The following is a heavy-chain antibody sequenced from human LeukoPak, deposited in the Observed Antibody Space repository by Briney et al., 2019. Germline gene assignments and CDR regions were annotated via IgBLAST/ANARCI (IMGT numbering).Heavy chain of an antibody. CDR2: IYHSGSGST. J-gene: IGHJ3*02. CDR3: ARVYTATQGAFDI. Sequence: PSETLSLTCTVSGGSISSGGHSWSWIRQPPGKGLEWIGYIYHSGSGSTYYNPSLKSRVTISIDKSKNQFSLKLSSVTAADTAVYYCARVYTATQGAFDIWGQGTMVTVSS. D-gene: IGHD2-2*02. V-gene: IGHV4-30-2*01. CDR1: GGSISSGGHS.